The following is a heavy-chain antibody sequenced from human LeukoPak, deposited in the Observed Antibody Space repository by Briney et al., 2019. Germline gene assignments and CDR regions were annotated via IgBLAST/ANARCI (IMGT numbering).Heavy chain of an antibody. V-gene: IGHV5-51*01. Sequence: GASVKISCKGSGYSFTSYWIGWVRQMPGKGLEWMGIIYPGDSDTRYSPSFQGQVTISADKSISTAYLQWSSLNTSDTAIYYCARYTDHYYFDYWGQGTLVTVSS. CDR1: GYSFTSYW. J-gene: IGHJ4*02. CDR3: ARYTDHYYFDY. CDR2: IYPGDSDT. D-gene: IGHD1-1*01.